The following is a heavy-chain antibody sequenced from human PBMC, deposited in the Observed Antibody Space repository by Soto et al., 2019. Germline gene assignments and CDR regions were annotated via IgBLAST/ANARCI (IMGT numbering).Heavy chain of an antibody. V-gene: IGHV1-58*01. J-gene: IGHJ3*02. CDR2: IVVGSGNT. Sequence: SVKVSCKASGFTFTSSAVQWVRQARGQRLEWIGWIVVGSGNTNYARKFQERVTMTRDTSISTAYMELSRLRSDDTAVYYCATSQERPLGAFDIWGQGTMVTVSS. D-gene: IGHD1-1*01. CDR3: ATSQERPLGAFDI. CDR1: GFTFTSSA.